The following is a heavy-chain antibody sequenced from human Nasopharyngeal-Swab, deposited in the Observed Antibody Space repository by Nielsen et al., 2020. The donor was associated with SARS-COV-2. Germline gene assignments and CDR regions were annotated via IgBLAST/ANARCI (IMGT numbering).Heavy chain of an antibody. V-gene: IGHV1-24*01. CDR3: ATSMAVAGTQPPLY. D-gene: IGHD6-19*01. J-gene: IGHJ4*02. Sequence: ASVKVSCKVSGYTLTELSMHWVRQAPGKGLEWMGGFDPEDGETIYAQKFQGRVTMTEDTSTDTAYMELSNLRSEDTAVYYCATSMAVAGTQPPLYWGQGTLVTVSS. CDR2: FDPEDGET. CDR1: GYTLTELS.